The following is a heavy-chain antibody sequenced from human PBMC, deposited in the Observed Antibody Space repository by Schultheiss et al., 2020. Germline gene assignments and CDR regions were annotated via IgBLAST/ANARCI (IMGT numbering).Heavy chain of an antibody. Sequence: SETLSLTCAVYGGSFSGYYWSWIRQPPGKGLEWIGYIYYSGSTNYNPSLKSRVTISVDTSKNQFSLKLSSVTAADTAVYYCARMAKAAFDIWGQGTMVTVSS. CDR2: IYYSGST. J-gene: IGHJ3*02. CDR3: ARMAKAAFDI. V-gene: IGHV4-59*01. D-gene: IGHD5-24*01. CDR1: GGSFSGYY.